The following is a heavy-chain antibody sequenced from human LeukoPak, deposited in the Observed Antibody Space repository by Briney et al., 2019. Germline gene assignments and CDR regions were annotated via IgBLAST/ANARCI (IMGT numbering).Heavy chain of an antibody. Sequence: GGSLRLSCAASGFTFSSYGMHWVRQAPGKGLEWVSGISYDGSNKYSADSVKGRFTISRDNSKNTLYLQMNSLRAEDTAVYYCAKDLRYFDWLFDSWGQGTLVTVSS. D-gene: IGHD3-9*01. V-gene: IGHV3-30*18. CDR1: GFTFSSYG. CDR2: ISYDGSNK. CDR3: AKDLRYFDWLFDS. J-gene: IGHJ4*02.